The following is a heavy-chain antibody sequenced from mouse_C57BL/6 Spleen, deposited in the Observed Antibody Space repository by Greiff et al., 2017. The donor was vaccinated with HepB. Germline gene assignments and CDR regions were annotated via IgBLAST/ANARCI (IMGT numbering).Heavy chain of an antibody. CDR3: ARSGYDYYFDY. J-gene: IGHJ2*01. CDR2: INPYNGDT. D-gene: IGHD2-4*01. CDR1: GYSFTGYF. V-gene: IGHV1-20*01. Sequence: EVQLQQSGPELVKPGDSVKISCKASGYSFTGYFMNWVMQSHGKSLEWIGRINPYNGDTFYNQKFKGKATLTVDKSSSTAHMEIRSLTSEDSAVYYCARSGYDYYFDYWGQGTTLTVSS.